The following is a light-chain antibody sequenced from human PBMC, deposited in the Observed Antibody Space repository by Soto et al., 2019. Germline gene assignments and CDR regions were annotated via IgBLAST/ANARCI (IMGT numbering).Light chain of an antibody. V-gene: IGLV2-23*02. CDR1: SSDVGRYNL. CDR2: EVS. CDR3: CSYAGTTTFVV. Sequence: QSALTQPASVSGSPGQSITISCTGNSSDVGRYNLVSWYQQRPGKAPKLMIYEVSYRPSGVSNRFSGSKSGNTASLTISGLQTDDEADYYCCSYAGTTTFVVFGGGTKLTVL. J-gene: IGLJ2*01.